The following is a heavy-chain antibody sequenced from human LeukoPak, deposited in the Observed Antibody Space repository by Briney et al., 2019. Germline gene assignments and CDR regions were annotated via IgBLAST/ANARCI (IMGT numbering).Heavy chain of an antibody. CDR3: ARGYAFDY. J-gene: IGHJ4*02. CDR1: GGTFSSYA. CDR2: IIPILGIA. V-gene: IGHV1-69*04. D-gene: IGHD3-16*01. Sequence: GASVKVSCKASGGTFSSYAISWVRQAPGQGLEWMGRIIPILGIANYAQKFQGRVTITADESTSTAYMELRSLRSEDTAVYYCARGYAFDYWGQGTLVTVSS.